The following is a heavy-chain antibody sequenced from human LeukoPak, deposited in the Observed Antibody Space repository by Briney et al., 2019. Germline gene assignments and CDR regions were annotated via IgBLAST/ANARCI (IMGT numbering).Heavy chain of an antibody. Sequence: GGSLRLSCAASGFTFSNYAMSWVRQAPGKGLEWVSVISGSGGGTYYADSVKGRFTISRDNSKNTLYLQMNSLRAEDTAVYYCARDDYGDYPTYWGQGTLVTVSS. CDR2: ISGSGGGT. V-gene: IGHV3-23*01. D-gene: IGHD4-17*01. CDR1: GFTFSNYA. CDR3: ARDDYGDYPTY. J-gene: IGHJ4*02.